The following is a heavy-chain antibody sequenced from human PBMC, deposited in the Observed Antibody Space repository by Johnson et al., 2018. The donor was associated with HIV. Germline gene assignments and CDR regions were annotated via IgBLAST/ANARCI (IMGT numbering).Heavy chain of an antibody. Sequence: QVQLVESGGGVVQPGRSLRLSCAASGFTFSDYYMSWIRQAPGKGLEWVSYITSSGNTVYYADSVTGRFTISRDNAKNSLYLQMNILTAEDTAVYYCARAPEVRGIDAFDIWGHGTTVTVSS. V-gene: IGHV3-11*04. CDR3: ARAPEVRGIDAFDI. CDR1: GFTFSDYY. CDR2: ITSSGNTV. D-gene: IGHD3-10*01. J-gene: IGHJ3*02.